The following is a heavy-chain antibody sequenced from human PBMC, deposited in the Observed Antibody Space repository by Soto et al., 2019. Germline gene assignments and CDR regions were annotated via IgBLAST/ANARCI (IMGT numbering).Heavy chain of an antibody. D-gene: IGHD2-15*01. Sequence: GGSLRLSCAASGFTFSSYAMSWVRQAPGKGLEWVSAISGSGGSTYYADSVKGRFTISRDNSKNTLYLQMNSLRAEDTAVYYCAKDFYPYGGNIYHAFDIWGQGTMVTVSS. CDR1: GFTFSSYA. V-gene: IGHV3-23*01. CDR2: ISGSGGST. J-gene: IGHJ3*02. CDR3: AKDFYPYGGNIYHAFDI.